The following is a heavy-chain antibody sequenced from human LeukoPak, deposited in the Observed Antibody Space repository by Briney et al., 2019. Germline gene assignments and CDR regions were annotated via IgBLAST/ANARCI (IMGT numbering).Heavy chain of an antibody. CDR1: GYTFTSYG. V-gene: IGHV1-18*01. D-gene: IGHD3-3*01. CDR3: ARCVLRFLEWFSPLDY. J-gene: IGHJ4*02. CDR2: ISAYNGNT. Sequence: ASVKVSCKASGYTFTSYGISWLRQAPGQGLEWMGWISAYNGNTNYAQKLQGRVTITADESTSTAYMELSSLRSEDTAVYYCARCVLRFLEWFSPLDYWGQGTLVTVSS.